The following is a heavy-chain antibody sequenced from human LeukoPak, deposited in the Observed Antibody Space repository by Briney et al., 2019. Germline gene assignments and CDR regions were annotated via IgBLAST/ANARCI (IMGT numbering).Heavy chain of an antibody. V-gene: IGHV3-23*01. CDR1: GFTISSNG. J-gene: IGHJ4*02. D-gene: IGHD1-1*01. Sequence: GGSLRLSCAVSGFTISSNGVTWGRQAPGEGLEWISGFSDGGTMHYRDSVKGRFTISRDTSKNTVYLQMNSVRVEDAALYYCTKWNGYASDWGQGTLVTVSS. CDR2: FSDGGTM. CDR3: TKWNGYASD.